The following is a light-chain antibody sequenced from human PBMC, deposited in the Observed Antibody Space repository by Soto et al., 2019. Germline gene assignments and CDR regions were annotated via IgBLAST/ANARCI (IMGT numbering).Light chain of an antibody. Sequence: EIVLTQSPATLSLSPGQRATLSCRASQSVDSHLLLYQQKPGQAPRLLIYDASNRATGIPARFSGSGSGTDFTLTISSLEHEDFAVYYCQQRSSWPRTFGQGTKVEIK. CDR2: DAS. CDR3: QQRSSWPRT. J-gene: IGKJ1*01. V-gene: IGKV3-11*01. CDR1: QSVDSH.